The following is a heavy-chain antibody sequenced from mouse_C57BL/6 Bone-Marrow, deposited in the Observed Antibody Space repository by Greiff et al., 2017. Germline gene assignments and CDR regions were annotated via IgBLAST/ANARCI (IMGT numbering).Heavy chain of an antibody. CDR2: FYPGSGSI. Sequence: VQLQQSGAELVKPGASVKLSCKASGYTFTEYTIHWVKQRSGQGLEWIGWFYPGSGSIKYNEKFQDKATLTADKSSSTVYMELSRLTSEDAAVYFCARRYYGSSGGDYAMDYWGQGTSVTVSS. J-gene: IGHJ4*01. CDR3: ARRYYGSSGGDYAMDY. V-gene: IGHV1-62-2*01. D-gene: IGHD1-1*01. CDR1: GYTFTEYT.